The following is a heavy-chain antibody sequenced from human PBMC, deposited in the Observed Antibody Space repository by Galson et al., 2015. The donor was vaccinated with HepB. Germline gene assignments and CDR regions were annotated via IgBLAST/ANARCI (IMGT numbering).Heavy chain of an antibody. CDR3: ARAESITIFGVVIMGWFDP. J-gene: IGHJ5*02. CDR1: GYTFTGYY. CDR2: INPNSGGT. V-gene: IGHV1-2*02. D-gene: IGHD3-3*01. Sequence: SVKVSCKASGYTFTGYYMHWVRQAPGQGLEWMGWINPNSGGTNYAQKFQGRVTMTRDTSISTAYMELSRLRSDDTAMYYCARAESITIFGVVIMGWFDPWGQGTLVTVSS.